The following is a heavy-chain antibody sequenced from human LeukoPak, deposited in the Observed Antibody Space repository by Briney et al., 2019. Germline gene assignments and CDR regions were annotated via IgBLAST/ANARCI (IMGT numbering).Heavy chain of an antibody. Sequence: GASVKVSCKASGYTFTSYYMHWVRQAPGQGLEWMGIINPSGGSTSYAQKFQGRVTMTRDMSTSTVYMELSRLRSDDTAVYYCARQMKADESFDYWGQGTLVTVSS. CDR1: GYTFTSYY. D-gene: IGHD6-13*01. CDR2: INPSGGST. J-gene: IGHJ4*02. CDR3: ARQMKADESFDY. V-gene: IGHV1-46*01.